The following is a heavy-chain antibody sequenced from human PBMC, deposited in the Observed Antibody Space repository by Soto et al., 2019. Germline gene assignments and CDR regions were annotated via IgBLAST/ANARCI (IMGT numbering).Heavy chain of an antibody. J-gene: IGHJ4*02. CDR1: GFTFGSYA. Sequence: PGGSLRLSCAASGFTFGSYAMHGVRQTPGKGLEWVAVISFDGSNKYYADSVKGRFTISRDNSKNTLYLQMNSLRADDTAVYYCARDPRPMVRGGAGYYFDYWGQGTLVTVSS. V-gene: IGHV3-30-3*01. CDR3: ARDPRPMVRGGAGYYFDY. CDR2: ISFDGSNK. D-gene: IGHD3-10*01.